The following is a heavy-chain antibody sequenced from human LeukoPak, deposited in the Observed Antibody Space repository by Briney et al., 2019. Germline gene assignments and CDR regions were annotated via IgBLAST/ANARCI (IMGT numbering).Heavy chain of an antibody. J-gene: IGHJ4*02. V-gene: IGHV3-30*01. CDR3: ARDYGPGSYFDY. D-gene: IGHD3-10*01. CDR2: ISYDGSNK. CDR1: GFTFSSYA. Sequence: GGSLRLSCAASGFTFSSYAMHWVRQAPGKGLEWVAVISYDGSNKYYADSVKGRFTISRDNSKNTLYLQMNSLRAEDTAVYYCARDYGPGSYFDYWGQGTLVTVSS.